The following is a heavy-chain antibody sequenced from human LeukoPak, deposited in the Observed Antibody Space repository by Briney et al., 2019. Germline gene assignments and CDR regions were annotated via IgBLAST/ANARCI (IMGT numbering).Heavy chain of an antibody. V-gene: IGHV1-2*02. CDR3: ARTTYYYDSSGYLRY. CDR1: GYTFTGYY. Sequence: VASVKVSCKASGYTFTGYYMHWVRQAPGQGLEWMGWINPNSGGTNYAQKFQGRVTMTRDTSISTAYMELSRLRSDDTAVYYCARTTYYYDSSGYLRYWGQGTLVTVSS. J-gene: IGHJ4*02. D-gene: IGHD3-22*01. CDR2: INPNSGGT.